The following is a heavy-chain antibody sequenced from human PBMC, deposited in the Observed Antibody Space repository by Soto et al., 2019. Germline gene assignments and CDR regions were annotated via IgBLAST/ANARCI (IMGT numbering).Heavy chain of an antibody. V-gene: IGHV3-30*18. D-gene: IGHD1-26*01. Sequence: QVQLVESGGGVVQPGRSLRLSCAASGFTFSHYAMHWVRQAPGKGLEWVALMSYDGSKEYHADSVKGRFTISRDNSKNTLYLQMNSLRAEDTAVYYCAKDGSHNFDYWGQGTLVTVSS. CDR2: MSYDGSKE. CDR1: GFTFSHYA. J-gene: IGHJ4*02. CDR3: AKDGSHNFDY.